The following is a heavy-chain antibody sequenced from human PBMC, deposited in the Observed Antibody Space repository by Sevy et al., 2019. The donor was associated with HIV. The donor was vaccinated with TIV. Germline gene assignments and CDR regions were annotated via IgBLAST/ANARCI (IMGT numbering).Heavy chain of an antibody. CDR1: GYTFTSYG. Sequence: ASVKVSCKASGYTFTSYGISWVRQAPGQGLEWMGWISAYNGNTNYAQKLQGRVTMTTDTSTSTAYKELRSLRSDDTAVYYCARDRGIAAADTPSYWGQGTLVTVSS. D-gene: IGHD6-13*01. J-gene: IGHJ4*02. CDR3: ARDRGIAAADTPSY. CDR2: ISAYNGNT. V-gene: IGHV1-18*01.